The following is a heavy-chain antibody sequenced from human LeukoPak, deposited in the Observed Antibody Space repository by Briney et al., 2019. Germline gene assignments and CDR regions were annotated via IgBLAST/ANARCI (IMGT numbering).Heavy chain of an antibody. CDR2: IYYSGST. Sequence: SETLSLTCTVSGGSISSYYWSWIRQPPGKGLEWIGYIYYSGSTNYNPSLKSRVTISVDTSKNQFSLKLSSVTAAVTAVYYCAGSIMITFGGVIVSPWGQGTLVTVSS. V-gene: IGHV4-59*01. CDR3: AGSIMITFGGVIVSP. J-gene: IGHJ5*02. CDR1: GGSISSYY. D-gene: IGHD3-16*02.